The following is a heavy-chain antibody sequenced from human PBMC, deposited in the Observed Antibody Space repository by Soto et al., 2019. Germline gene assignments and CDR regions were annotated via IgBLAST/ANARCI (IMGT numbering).Heavy chain of an antibody. CDR1: GGSICSGGYY. D-gene: IGHD3-3*01. V-gene: IGHV4-31*03. Sequence: SETLSLTCTVSGGSICSGGYYWSWIRQHPGKGLEWIGYIYYSGSTYYNPSLKSRVTISVDTSKNQFSLKLSSVTAADTAVYYCARGRDFWSGYYTTSFDYWGQGTLATVSS. CDR3: ARGRDFWSGYYTTSFDY. J-gene: IGHJ4*02. CDR2: IYYSGST.